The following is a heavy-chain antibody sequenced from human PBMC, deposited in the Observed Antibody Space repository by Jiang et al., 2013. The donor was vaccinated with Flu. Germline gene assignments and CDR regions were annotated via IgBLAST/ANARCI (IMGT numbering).Heavy chain of an antibody. D-gene: IGHD1-1*01. CDR1: GFTFSSYG. Sequence: QLLESGGGVVQPGRSLRLSCAASGFTFSSYGMHWVRQAPGKGLEWVAVISYDGSNKYYADSVKGRFTISRDNSKNTLYLQMNSLRAEDTAVYYCAKGEGAWNLADSNDYWGQGTLVTVSS. CDR3: AKGEGAWNLADSNDY. V-gene: IGHV3-30*18. J-gene: IGHJ4*02. CDR2: ISYDGSNK.